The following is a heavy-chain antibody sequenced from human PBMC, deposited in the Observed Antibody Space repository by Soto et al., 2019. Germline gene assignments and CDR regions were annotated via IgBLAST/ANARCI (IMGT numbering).Heavy chain of an antibody. CDR2: IIPIFGTA. V-gene: IGHV1-69*13. CDR1: GGTFSSYA. Sequence: GASVKVSCKASGGTFSSYAISWVRQAPGQGLEWMGGIIPIFGTANYAQKFQGRVTITADESTSTAYMELSSLRSEDTAVYYCARFRGDGYNNYYYYYGMDVWGQGTTVTVSS. CDR3: ARFRGDGYNNYYYYYGMDV. D-gene: IGHD3-10*01. J-gene: IGHJ6*02.